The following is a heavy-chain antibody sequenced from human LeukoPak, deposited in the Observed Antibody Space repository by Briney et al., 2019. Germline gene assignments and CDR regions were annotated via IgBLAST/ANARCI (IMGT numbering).Heavy chain of an antibody. J-gene: IGHJ4*02. D-gene: IGHD6-19*01. CDR3: AKKTGYSSGWYVEY. V-gene: IGHV3-23*01. Sequence: PGGSLRLSCAASGFTFSSYAMSWVRQAPGKGLEWVSAISSSGGSTNYGDFVKGRFTIYRDNSKNTLYLQMNSLRADDTAVYYCAKKTGYSSGWYVEYWGQGTLVTVSS. CDR2: ISSSGGST. CDR1: GFTFSSYA.